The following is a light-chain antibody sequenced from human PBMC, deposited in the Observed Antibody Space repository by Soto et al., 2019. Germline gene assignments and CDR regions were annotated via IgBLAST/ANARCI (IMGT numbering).Light chain of an antibody. CDR3: QQHGSSPPIT. V-gene: IGKV3-20*01. CDR1: QSVSSSY. CDR2: GAS. J-gene: IGKJ5*01. Sequence: EIVLTQSPGTLSLSPGERATLSCRASQSVSSSYLAWYQQKPGQAPRLLIYGASSRATGIPDRLSGSGSGANFTLTISSREPEDFAVYYCQQHGSSPPITFGQGTRLEIK.